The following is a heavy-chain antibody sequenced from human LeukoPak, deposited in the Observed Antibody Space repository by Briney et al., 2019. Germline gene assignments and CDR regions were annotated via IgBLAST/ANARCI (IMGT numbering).Heavy chain of an antibody. CDR3: AATFPDYYGSGSVDY. Sequence: GGSLRLSCAASGLTFDDYTMHWVRQAPGKGLEWVSLITWDGDNTYYADSVKGRFTISRDNSKNSLYLQMNSLRTEDTALYYCAATFPDYYGSGSVDYWGQGTLVTVSS. D-gene: IGHD3-10*01. V-gene: IGHV3-43*01. CDR1: GLTFDDYT. CDR2: ITWDGDNT. J-gene: IGHJ4*02.